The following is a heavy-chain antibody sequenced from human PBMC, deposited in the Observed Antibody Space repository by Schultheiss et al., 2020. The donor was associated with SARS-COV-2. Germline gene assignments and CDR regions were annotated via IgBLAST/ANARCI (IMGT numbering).Heavy chain of an antibody. CDR3: ASRSGDYDYYFDY. D-gene: IGHD4-17*01. V-gene: IGHV4-59*08. CDR2: IYYSGST. J-gene: IGHJ4*02. CDR1: GGSISSYY. Sequence: SETLSLTCTVSGGSISSYYWSWIRQPPGKGLEWIGYIYYSGSTNYNPSLKSRVTISVDTSKNQFSLKLSSVTAADTAVYYCASRSGDYDYYFDYWGQGTLVTVSS.